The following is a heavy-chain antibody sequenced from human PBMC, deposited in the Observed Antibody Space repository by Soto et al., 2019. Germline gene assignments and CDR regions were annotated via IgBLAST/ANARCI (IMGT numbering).Heavy chain of an antibody. CDR1: GFTFSNYA. Sequence: VQLVESGGGVVQPGRSLRLSCAASGFTFSNYAMHWVRQAPGKGLEWVAVISYDGSNKYYADSVKGRFTISRDNSKNTLYLQMNSLRAEDTAVYYCARPSSTVTTWFHAFDIWGQGTMVTVSS. V-gene: IGHV3-30-3*01. CDR3: ARPSSTVTTWFHAFDI. CDR2: ISYDGSNK. D-gene: IGHD4-4*01. J-gene: IGHJ3*02.